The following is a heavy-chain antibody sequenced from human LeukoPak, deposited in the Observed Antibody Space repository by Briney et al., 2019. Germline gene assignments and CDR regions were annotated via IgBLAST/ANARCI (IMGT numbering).Heavy chain of an antibody. CDR3: ARQPGKQLVPLGYYYYGMDV. J-gene: IGHJ6*02. CDR1: GFTFSSYA. Sequence: GGSLRLSCAASGFTFSSYAMSWVRQAPGKGLEWVSAISGSGGSTYYADSVRGRFTISRDNSKNTLYLQMNSLRAEDTAVYYCARQPGKQLVPLGYYYYGMDVWGQGTTVTVSS. D-gene: IGHD6-6*01. V-gene: IGHV3-23*01. CDR2: ISGSGGST.